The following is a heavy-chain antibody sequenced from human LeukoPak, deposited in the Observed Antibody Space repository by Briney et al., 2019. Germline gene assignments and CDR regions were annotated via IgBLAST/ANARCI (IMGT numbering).Heavy chain of an antibody. V-gene: IGHV3-43*01. Sequence: GGSLRLSCAASGFTFDDYAMHWVRQAPGKGLEWVTLISWEGQTTYYADSVRGRFTISRDNSKNSLYLQMNSLRTEDTAFYYCTRDTDYGSATNYFDSWGQGTLVSVSS. CDR1: GFTFDDYA. CDR2: ISWEGQTT. D-gene: IGHD3-10*01. J-gene: IGHJ4*02. CDR3: TRDTDYGSATNYFDS.